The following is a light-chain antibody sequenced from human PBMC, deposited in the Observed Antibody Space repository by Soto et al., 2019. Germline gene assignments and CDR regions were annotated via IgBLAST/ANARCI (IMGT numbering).Light chain of an antibody. CDR2: AAT. CDR3: LQDYNYPLT. CDR1: QGIRND. V-gene: IGKV1-6*01. Sequence: AIQMTQSPSSLSASVGHRVTITCRASQGIRNDLGWYQQKPGKAPKLLIYAATTLQSGVPSRFSGSGSGTDFTLTISRLQPEDFATYYCLQDYNYPLTFGGGTKVEIK. J-gene: IGKJ4*01.